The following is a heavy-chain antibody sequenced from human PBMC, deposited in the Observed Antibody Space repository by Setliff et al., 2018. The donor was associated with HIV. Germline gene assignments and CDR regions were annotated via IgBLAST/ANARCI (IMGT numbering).Heavy chain of an antibody. Sequence: SETLSFTCAVSGYSISSGYYWGWIRQPPGKGLEWIGSIYHSGSTYYNPSLKSRVTISVDTSKNQFSLKLSSVTAADTAVYYCASPGYYDSSLSFFDYWGQGTLVTVSS. J-gene: IGHJ4*02. V-gene: IGHV4-38-2*01. D-gene: IGHD3-22*01. CDR2: IYHSGST. CDR1: GYSISSGYY. CDR3: ASPGYYDSSLSFFDY.